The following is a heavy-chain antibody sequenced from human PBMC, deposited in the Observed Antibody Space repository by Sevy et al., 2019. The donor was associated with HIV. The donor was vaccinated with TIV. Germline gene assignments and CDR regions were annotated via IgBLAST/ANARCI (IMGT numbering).Heavy chain of an antibody. CDR3: AKDLFDRAYYYRGTGYYLTDY. D-gene: IGHD3-22*01. CDR1: GFTFSNYG. CDR2: ISFDGSIK. J-gene: IGHJ4*02. V-gene: IGHV3-30*18. Sequence: GGSLRLSCTASGFTFSNYGIHWVRQAPGKGLEWVAIISFDGSIKYYAYSVKGRFTISRDNSKNTLFLQMNSLRTEDTAVYYCAKDLFDRAYYYRGTGYYLTDYWGQGTLVTVSS.